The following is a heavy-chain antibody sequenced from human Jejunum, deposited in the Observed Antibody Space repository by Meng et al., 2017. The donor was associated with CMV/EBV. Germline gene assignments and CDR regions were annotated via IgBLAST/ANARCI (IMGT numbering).Heavy chain of an antibody. D-gene: IGHD3-10*02. CDR3: AHRTYGPYVRRFDP. V-gene: IGHV2-5*02. J-gene: IGHJ5*02. CDR2: IYSDDNK. CDR1: GLSLSTRGLG. Sequence: FSGLSLSTRGLGVGWIRQSRGKALERLTQIYSDDNKRYYPTLESRLTITKDTSKIQVELTMTDMDPADTATCYCAHRTYGPYVRRFDPWGQGILVTVSS.